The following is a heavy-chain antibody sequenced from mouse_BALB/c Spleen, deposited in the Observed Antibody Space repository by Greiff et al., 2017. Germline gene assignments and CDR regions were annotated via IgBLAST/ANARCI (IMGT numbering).Heavy chain of an antibody. Sequence: QVQLQQSGAGLVKPGASVKLSCKASGYTFTEYIIHWVKQRSGQGLEWIGWFYPGSGSIKYNEKFKDKATLTADKSSSTVYMELSRLTSEDSAVYFCARHAYYYGSSYWYFDVWGAGTTVTVSS. CDR1: GYTFTEYI. CDR3: ARHAYYYGSSYWYFDV. J-gene: IGHJ1*01. CDR2: FYPGSGSI. V-gene: IGHV1-62-2*01. D-gene: IGHD1-1*01.